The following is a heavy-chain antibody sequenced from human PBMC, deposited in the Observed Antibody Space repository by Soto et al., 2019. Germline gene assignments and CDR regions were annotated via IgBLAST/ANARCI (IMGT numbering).Heavy chain of an antibody. D-gene: IGHD2-15*01. Sequence: SVEVSCKASGGTFSSYTISWVRQAPGQGLEWMGRIIPILGIANYAQKFQGRVTITADKSTSTAYMELSSLRSEDTAVYYCATGYCSGGSCRPLNWFDPWGQGTLVTVSS. CDR3: ATGYCSGGSCRPLNWFDP. CDR1: GGTFSSYT. V-gene: IGHV1-69*02. J-gene: IGHJ5*02. CDR2: IIPILGIA.